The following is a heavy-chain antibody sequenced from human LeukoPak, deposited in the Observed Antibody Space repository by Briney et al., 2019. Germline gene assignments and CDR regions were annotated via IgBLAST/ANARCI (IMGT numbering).Heavy chain of an antibody. Sequence: PSETLSLTCTVSGGSISSYYWSWIRQPPGKGLEWIGYIYYSGSTNYNPSLKSRVTISVDTSKNQFSLKLSSVTAADTAVYYCASSRFGELWDVLYYFDYWGQGTLVTVSS. J-gene: IGHJ4*02. D-gene: IGHD3-10*01. CDR2: IYYSGST. CDR1: GGSISSYY. V-gene: IGHV4-59*01. CDR3: ASSRFGELWDVLYYFDY.